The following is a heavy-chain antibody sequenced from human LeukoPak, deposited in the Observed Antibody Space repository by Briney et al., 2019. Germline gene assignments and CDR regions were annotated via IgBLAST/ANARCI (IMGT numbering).Heavy chain of an antibody. CDR3: ARAHSSGWYENVDY. CDR1: GGSISSSSYY. J-gene: IGHJ4*02. D-gene: IGHD6-19*01. CDR2: IYYSGST. Sequence: SETLSLTCTVSGGSISSSSYYWGWIRQPPGKGLEWIGSIYYSGSTYYNPSLKSRVTISVDTSKNQFSLKLSSVTAADTAVYYCARAHSSGWYENVDYWGQGTLVTVSS. V-gene: IGHV4-39*07.